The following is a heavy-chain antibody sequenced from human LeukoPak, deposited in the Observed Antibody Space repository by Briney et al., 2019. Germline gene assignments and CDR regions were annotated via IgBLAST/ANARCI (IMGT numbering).Heavy chain of an antibody. D-gene: IGHD4-17*01. CDR2: IKQDGSDK. CDR1: GFTFSNYW. J-gene: IGHJ4*02. CDR3: ARAPRDFGDPRWYFDY. Sequence: GGSLRLSCAASGFTFSNYWMSWVRQAPGKGLEWVAYIKQDGSDKYYVDSVKGRFTISRDNARNSLYLQMNSLRADDTAVYYCARAPRDFGDPRWYFDYWGQGTLVTVSS. V-gene: IGHV3-7*01.